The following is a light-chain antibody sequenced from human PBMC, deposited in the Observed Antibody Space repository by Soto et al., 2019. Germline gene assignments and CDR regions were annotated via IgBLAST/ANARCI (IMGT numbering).Light chain of an antibody. Sequence: QSALTQPASVSGSPGQSITISCTGTSGDIGSYNRVSWYQQHPGKAPKLIIYEVTDRPSGVSNRFSGSKSGNTASLTISGLQAEDEAEYYCSSYTSSSTLGVFGGGTKLTVL. CDR1: SGDIGSYNR. CDR3: SSYTSSSTLGV. V-gene: IGLV2-14*01. J-gene: IGLJ2*01. CDR2: EVT.